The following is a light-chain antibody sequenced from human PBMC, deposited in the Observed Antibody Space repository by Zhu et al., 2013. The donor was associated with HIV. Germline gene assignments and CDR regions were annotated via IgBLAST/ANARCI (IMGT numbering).Light chain of an antibody. J-gene: IGKJ1*01. CDR3: QHYESFPWT. CDR1: QSISNY. V-gene: IGKV1-39*01. CDR2: AAS. Sequence: DIQMTQSPSSLSASVGDRVTITCRASQSISNYLNWYQEKPGKAPKLLIHAASSLQSGVPSRFSGSGSGTDFTLTISSLQPEDSATYYCQHYESFPWTFGHGTQVEIK.